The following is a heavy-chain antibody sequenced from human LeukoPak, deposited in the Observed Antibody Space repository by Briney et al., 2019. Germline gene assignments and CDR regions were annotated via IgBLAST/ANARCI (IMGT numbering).Heavy chain of an antibody. CDR3: AGGGDSGGYYYPMFDY. Sequence: PSETLSLTCTVSGASISNYYWSWIRQPPGKGLEWFGYIYYTGSTNYNPSLKSRVTLPVDTSKNQFSLKLSSVTAADTAVYYCAGGGDSGGYYYPMFDYWGQGTLVTVSS. J-gene: IGHJ4*02. D-gene: IGHD3-22*01. CDR2: IYYTGST. V-gene: IGHV4-59*01. CDR1: GASISNYY.